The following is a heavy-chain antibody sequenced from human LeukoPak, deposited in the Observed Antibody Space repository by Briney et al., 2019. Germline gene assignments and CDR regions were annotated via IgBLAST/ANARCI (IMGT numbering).Heavy chain of an antibody. V-gene: IGHV3-7*01. D-gene: IGHD2-21*02. Sequence: GGSLRLSCAASGFTFSSYWMSWVRQAPGKGLEWVANIQQDGGDKYYVDSVKGRFTISRDNAKNSLYLQMNSLRAEDTAVYYCARDKTAYASNFGYWGQGTLVTVSS. J-gene: IGHJ4*02. CDR3: ARDKTAYASNFGY. CDR2: IQQDGGDK. CDR1: GFTFSSYW.